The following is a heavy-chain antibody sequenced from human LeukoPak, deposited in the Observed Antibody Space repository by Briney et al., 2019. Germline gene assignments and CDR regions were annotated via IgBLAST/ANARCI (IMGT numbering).Heavy chain of an antibody. CDR1: GFTYSTYA. J-gene: IGHJ6*03. D-gene: IGHD1-26*01. V-gene: IGHV3-23*01. Sequence: GGSLRLSCAASGFTYSTYAMSWVRQAPGKGLDWVSSISGGGGNTAYADSAKGRFTISRDNSKNTLNLQINSLRAEDTAVYYCAKDTGANPYYYYYMDVWGKGTTVTVSS. CDR3: AKDTGANPYYYYYMDV. CDR2: ISGGGGNT.